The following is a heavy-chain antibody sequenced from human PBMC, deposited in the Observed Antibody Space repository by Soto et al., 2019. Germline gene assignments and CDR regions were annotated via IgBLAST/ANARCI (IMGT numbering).Heavy chain of an antibody. Sequence: EVQLVESGGDTVQPGRSLRLSCAASGFNFDNFAMHWVRQAPGKGLEWVAGMGWNTGNIGYADSVQGRFTISRDNAKKYLYLPMNSLRREDTALYYCAKASGGYRHRDSDYWGKGTLVTVSS. D-gene: IGHD1-26*01. CDR1: GFNFDNFA. CDR3: AKASGGYRHRDSDY. V-gene: IGHV3-9*01. CDR2: MGWNTGNI. J-gene: IGHJ4*02.